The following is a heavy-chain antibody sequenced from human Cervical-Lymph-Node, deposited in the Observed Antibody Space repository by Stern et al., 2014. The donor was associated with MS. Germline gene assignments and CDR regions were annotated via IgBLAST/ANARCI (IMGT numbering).Heavy chain of an antibody. Sequence: QVQLVQSGPEVMQPGASVKVSCKASGYTFTSHGISWARMPPGPGLEWTGWNSTDNDNTNYAQKLQGRVTMTTDTSTSTAYMELRSLRSDDTAVYYCARGLLGSENAFDIWGQGTMVTVSS. V-gene: IGHV1-18*01. CDR2: NSTDNDNT. J-gene: IGHJ3*02. CDR3: ARGLLGSENAFDI. CDR1: GYTFTSHG. D-gene: IGHD2-15*01.